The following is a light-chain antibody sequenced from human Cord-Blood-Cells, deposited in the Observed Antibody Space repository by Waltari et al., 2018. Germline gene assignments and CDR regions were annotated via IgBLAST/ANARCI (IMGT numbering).Light chain of an antibody. CDR2: DVS. Sequence: QSALTQPASVSGSPGQSITISCTGTSSDVGGYNYVSWYQQHPGKAPKLMIYDVSNRPSGVSNRFSGSKSGNTASLTISGLQAEDEADYYCSSYTSISFSYVFGTGTKVTVL. CDR1: SSDVGGYNY. CDR3: SSYTSISFSYV. J-gene: IGLJ1*01. V-gene: IGLV2-14*01.